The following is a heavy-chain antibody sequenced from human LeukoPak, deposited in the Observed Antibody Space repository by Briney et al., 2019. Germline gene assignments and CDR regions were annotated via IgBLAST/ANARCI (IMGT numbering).Heavy chain of an antibody. Sequence: SETLSLTCAVSGCSISNGGYSWSWIRQPPGKGLEWIGYIYHSGSTYYNPSLKSRVTISVDRSKNQFSLKLSSVTAADTAVYYCARNPGGGNSAPFDYWGQGTLVTVSS. CDR1: GCSISNGGYS. CDR2: IYHSGST. J-gene: IGHJ4*02. D-gene: IGHD4-23*01. CDR3: ARNPGGGNSAPFDY. V-gene: IGHV4-30-2*01.